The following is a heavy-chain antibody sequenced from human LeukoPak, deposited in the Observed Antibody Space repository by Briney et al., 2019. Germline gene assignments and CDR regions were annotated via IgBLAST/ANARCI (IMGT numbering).Heavy chain of an antibody. CDR3: ANSYCSSTSCYLYYFDY. CDR2: ISGSGGST. CDR1: GFTFSSYA. Sequence: GGSLRLSCAASGFTFSSYAMSWVRQAPGKGLDWVSAISGSGGSTYYADSVKGRFTISRDNSKNTLYLQMNSLRAEDTAVYYCANSYCSSTSCYLYYFDYWGQGTLVTVPS. J-gene: IGHJ4*02. V-gene: IGHV3-23*01. D-gene: IGHD2-2*01.